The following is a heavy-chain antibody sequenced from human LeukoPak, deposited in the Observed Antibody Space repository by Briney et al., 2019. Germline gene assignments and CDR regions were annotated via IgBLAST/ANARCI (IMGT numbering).Heavy chain of an antibody. CDR1: GFTFSSYA. J-gene: IGHJ4*02. Sequence: PGGSLRLSCVASGFTFSSYAMSWVRQAPGKGLEWVSAISGSGGSTYYADSVKGRFTISRDNSKNTLYLQMNSLRAEDTAVYYCAKGSYGSGSYPAVFDYWGQGTLVTVSS. CDR2: ISGSGGST. CDR3: AKGSYGSGSYPAVFDY. D-gene: IGHD3-10*01. V-gene: IGHV3-23*01.